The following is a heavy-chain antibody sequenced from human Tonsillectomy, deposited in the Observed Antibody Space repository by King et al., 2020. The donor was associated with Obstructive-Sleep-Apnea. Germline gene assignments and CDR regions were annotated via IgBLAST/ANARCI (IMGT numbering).Heavy chain of an antibody. CDR3: ARDVGDRRSYWYFDL. CDR1: GYTFSDYF. J-gene: IGHJ2*01. CDR2: VDPRGGGA. D-gene: IGHD1-26*01. Sequence: QLVQSGTEVKEPGASVKVSCKASGYTFSDYFLHWVRQVPGQGPEWMGWVDPRGGGAPYAQKFQGWVTMTRDTSISTAFLELSRLTSGDTAVYYCARDVGDRRSYWYFDLWGRGTLVIVSS. V-gene: IGHV1-2*04.